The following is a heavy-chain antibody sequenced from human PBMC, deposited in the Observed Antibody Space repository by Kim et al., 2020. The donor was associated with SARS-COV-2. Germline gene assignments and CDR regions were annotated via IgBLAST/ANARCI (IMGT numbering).Heavy chain of an antibody. CDR2: IIPIFGTA. CDR1: GGTFSSYA. V-gene: IGHV1-69*13. J-gene: IGHJ3*02. Sequence: SVKVSCKASGGTFSSYAISWVRQAPGQGLEWMGGIIPIFGTANYAQKFQGRVTITADESTSTAYMELSSLRSEDTAVYYCARRYSSSWFQGGDAFDIWGQGTMVTVSS. D-gene: IGHD6-13*01. CDR3: ARRYSSSWFQGGDAFDI.